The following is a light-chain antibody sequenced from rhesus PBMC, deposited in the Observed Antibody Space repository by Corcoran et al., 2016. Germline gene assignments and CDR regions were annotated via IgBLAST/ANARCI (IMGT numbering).Light chain of an antibody. CDR3: GQGTHWPPT. CDR1: QSLLHSDGNTY. V-gene: IGKV2-64*01. Sequence: DVVMTQSPLSLPITPGQPASISCRSSQSLLHSDGNTYLSWYHQKPGQPPRLLIYKVSNRYSGVTDRFSGTGAVTCFTLQISRVEAEDVGVYYCGQGTHWPPTFGQGTKVEIK. J-gene: IGKJ1*01. CDR2: KVS.